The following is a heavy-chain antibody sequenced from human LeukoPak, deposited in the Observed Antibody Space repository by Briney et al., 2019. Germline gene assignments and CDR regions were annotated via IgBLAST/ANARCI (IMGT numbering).Heavy chain of an antibody. CDR2: IDPSDSYT. J-gene: IGHJ6*02. Sequence: GESLKISCKGSGYSFTSYWITWVRQMPGKGLEWMGRIDPSDSYTDYSPSFQGHVTISADKSISTAYLQWSSLKALDTAMYYCAKTGDPYYGSGSYGMDVWGQGTTVTVSS. CDR1: GYSFTSYW. V-gene: IGHV5-10-1*01. CDR3: AKTGDPYYGSGSYGMDV. D-gene: IGHD3-10*01.